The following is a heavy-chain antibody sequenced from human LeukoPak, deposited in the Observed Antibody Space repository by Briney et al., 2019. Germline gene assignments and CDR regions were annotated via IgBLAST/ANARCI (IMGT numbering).Heavy chain of an antibody. CDR1: GFTFSTYG. CDR3: AKRSGGPSPFDY. D-gene: IGHD3-3*01. V-gene: IGHV3-30*02. J-gene: IGHJ4*02. CDR2: IRYDGSNK. Sequence: PGGSLRLSCAASGFTFSTYGMHWVRQAPGKGLEGVAFIRYDGSNKYYADSVKGRFTISRDNSKNTLFLQMNSLRAEDTAVYYCAKRSGGPSPFDYWGQGTLVTVSS.